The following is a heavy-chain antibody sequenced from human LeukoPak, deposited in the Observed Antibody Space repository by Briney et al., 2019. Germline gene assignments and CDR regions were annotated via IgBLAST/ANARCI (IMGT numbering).Heavy chain of an antibody. CDR1: GFTFSSCE. CDR2: ISSSGSTI. J-gene: IGHJ3*02. V-gene: IGHV3-48*03. CDR3: AGTLGFPNAFDI. Sequence: PGGSLRLSCAASGFTFSSCEMNWVRQAPGKGLEWVSYISSSGSTIYYADSVKGRFTISRDNAKNSLYLQMNSLRAEDTAVYYCAGTLGFPNAFDIWGQGTMVTVSS.